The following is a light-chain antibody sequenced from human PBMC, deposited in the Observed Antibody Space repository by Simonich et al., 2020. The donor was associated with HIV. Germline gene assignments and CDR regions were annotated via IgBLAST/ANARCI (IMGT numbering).Light chain of an antibody. J-gene: IGKJ4*01. CDR1: LSVDSSF. CDR3: QQYGRSPLT. V-gene: IGKV3D-20*01. CDR2: EAS. Sequence: EIVLTQSPGTLSLSPGERATLSCRSSLSVDSSFLAWYQQKPGLAPRRLMSEASSMATGIPDRFSGSGSGTDFTLTISRLEPEDFAVYYCQQYGRSPLTFGGGTKVEI.